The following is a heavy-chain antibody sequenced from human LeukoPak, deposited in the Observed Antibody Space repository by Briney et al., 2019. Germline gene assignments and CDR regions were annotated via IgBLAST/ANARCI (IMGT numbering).Heavy chain of an antibody. Sequence: SETLSLTCTASGGSISTYYWSWIRQPPGKGLEWIGYVYYSGNTNYSPSLKSRVTISVDTSKNQFSLKLTSVTAADTAVYYCAREGYYDVVSSLYVNWLDPWGQGALVTVSS. J-gene: IGHJ5*02. CDR3: AREGYYDVVSSLYVNWLDP. V-gene: IGHV4-59*01. CDR2: VYYSGNT. CDR1: GGSISTYY. D-gene: IGHD3-16*01.